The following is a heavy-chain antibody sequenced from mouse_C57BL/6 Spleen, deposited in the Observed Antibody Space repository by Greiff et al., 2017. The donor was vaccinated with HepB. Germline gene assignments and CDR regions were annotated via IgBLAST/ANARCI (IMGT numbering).Heavy chain of an antibody. CDR1: GFTFSSYA. CDR2: ISSGGDYI. Sequence: EVKVVESGEGLVKPGGSLKLSCAASGFTFSSYAMSWVRQTPEKRLEWVAYISSGGDYIYYADTVKGRFTISRDNARNTLYLQMSSLKSEDTAMYYCTRDRGNYYGSSSYWYFDVWGTGTTVTVSS. D-gene: IGHD1-1*01. CDR3: TRDRGNYYGSSSYWYFDV. V-gene: IGHV5-9-1*02. J-gene: IGHJ1*03.